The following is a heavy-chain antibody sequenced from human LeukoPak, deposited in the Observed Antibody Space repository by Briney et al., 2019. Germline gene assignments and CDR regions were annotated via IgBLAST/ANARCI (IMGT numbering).Heavy chain of an antibody. J-gene: IGHJ1*01. CDR1: GYTFTGYY. V-gene: IGHV1-2*04. D-gene: IGHD1-1*01. CDR3: ARTKGEAGTEFFHY. Sequence: ASVKVSCKASGYTFTGYYIHWVRQAPGQGLEWMGWINPNSGGTNYAQKFQGWVTMTRDTSMSTAYMQLSRLTSDDTAVYYCARTKGEAGTEFFHYWGQGTLVTVSS. CDR2: INPNSGGT.